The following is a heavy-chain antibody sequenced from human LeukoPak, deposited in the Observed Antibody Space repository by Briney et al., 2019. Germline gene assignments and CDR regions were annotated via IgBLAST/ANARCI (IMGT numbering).Heavy chain of an antibody. D-gene: IGHD3-10*01. CDR3: ARDGYGSGSYYFDY. CDR1: GYTSTVFY. CDR2: INPNSGGT. Sequence: SVKLSCKASGYTSTVFYMHWVRHAPGHGLEWMGWINPNSGGTNYTQRFQGRVTMTRDTSINTAYMELSRLRSDDTAVYYCARDGYGSGSYYFDYWGQGNLVTVSS. J-gene: IGHJ4*02. V-gene: IGHV1-2*02.